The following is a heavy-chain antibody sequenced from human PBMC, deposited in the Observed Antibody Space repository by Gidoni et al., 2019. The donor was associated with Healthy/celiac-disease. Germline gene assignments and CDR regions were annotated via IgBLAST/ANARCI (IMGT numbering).Heavy chain of an antibody. CDR1: GYTFTSYD. CDR2: MKPNSGNT. J-gene: IGHJ6*02. Sequence: QVQLVQSGAEVKKPGASVKVSCKASGYTFTSYDINWGRQATGQGLEWMGWMKPNSGNTGYAQKFQGRVTMTRNTSISTAYMELSSLRSEDTAVYYCARDRDIVVVPAAMGYYGMDVWGQGTTVTVSS. CDR3: ARDRDIVVVPAAMGYYGMDV. V-gene: IGHV1-8*01. D-gene: IGHD2-2*01.